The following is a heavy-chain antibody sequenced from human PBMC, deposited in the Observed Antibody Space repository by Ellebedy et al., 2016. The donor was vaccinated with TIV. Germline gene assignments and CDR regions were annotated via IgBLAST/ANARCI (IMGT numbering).Heavy chain of an antibody. V-gene: IGHV1-18*01. D-gene: IGHD2-2*01. J-gene: IGHJ4*02. CDR2: ISTYNGNT. CDR3: ARVQPHYFDY. CDR1: GYTFTKYG. Sequence: AASVKVSCKASGYTFTKYGLTWVRQAPGQGLEWMVWISTYNGNTNSVQKFQGRVTMTTDTSTSTAYMELRSLTSDDTAMYYCARVQPHYFDYWGQGTQVTVSS.